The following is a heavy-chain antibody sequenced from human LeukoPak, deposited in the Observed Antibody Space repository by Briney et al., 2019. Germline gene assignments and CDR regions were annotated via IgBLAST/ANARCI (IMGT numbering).Heavy chain of an antibody. J-gene: IGHJ4*02. V-gene: IGHV4-38-2*01. CDR2: IYHTGST. CDR3: ARAGWIITSATDY. D-gene: IGHD3-10*01. CDR1: GYSISRGYY. Sequence: SQTLSLTCGVSGYSISRGYYWAWIRQPPGKGLEWIGTIYHTGSTNSTPSLGSRVTISVDTSKNEFSLHLNSVTAADTAVYYCARAGWIITSATDYWGQG.